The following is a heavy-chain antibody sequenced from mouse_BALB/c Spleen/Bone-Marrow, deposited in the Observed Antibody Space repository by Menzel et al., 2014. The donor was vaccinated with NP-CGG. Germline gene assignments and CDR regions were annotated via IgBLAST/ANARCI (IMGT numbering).Heavy chain of an antibody. CDR3: AKVTTGSAY. CDR1: GYAFSSYW. Sequence: VHLVESGAELVRPGSSVKISCKASGYAFSSYWVTWVKQRPGQGLEWIGQIYPGDGDTNYNGKFKDKVTLTADKSSSAAYMQLSSLTSEDSAVYFCAKVTTGSAYWGQGTLVTVSA. CDR2: IYPGDGDT. J-gene: IGHJ3*01. D-gene: IGHD2-2*01. V-gene: IGHV1-80*01.